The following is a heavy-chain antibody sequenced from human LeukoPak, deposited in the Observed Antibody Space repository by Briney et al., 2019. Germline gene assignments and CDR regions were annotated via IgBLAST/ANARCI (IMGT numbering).Heavy chain of an antibody. J-gene: IGHJ4*02. D-gene: IGHD4-17*01. CDR1: GGSISSTNW. V-gene: IGHV4-4*02. CDR2: IYHSGST. Sequence: SGTLSLTCAVSGGSISSTNWWSWVRQPPGKGLEWIGEIYHSGSTNYNPSLKSRVTISVDTSKSQFSLKLSSVTAADTAVYYCASRDHGDYYFDYWGQGTLVTVSS. CDR3: ASRDHGDYYFDY.